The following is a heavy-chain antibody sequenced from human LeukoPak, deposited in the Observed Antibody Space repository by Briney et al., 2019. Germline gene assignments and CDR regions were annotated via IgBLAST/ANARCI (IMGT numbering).Heavy chain of an antibody. D-gene: IGHD1-26*01. CDR2: IIPIFGTA. V-gene: IGHV1-69*13. Sequence: SVKVSCKASGGTFSSYAISWVRQAPGQGLEWMGGIIPIFGTANYAQKFQGRVTITADESTSTAYMELSSLRSEDTAVYYCARSGILPNYYYYGMDVWGKGTTVTVSS. J-gene: IGHJ6*04. CDR1: GGTFSSYA. CDR3: ARSGILPNYYYYGMDV.